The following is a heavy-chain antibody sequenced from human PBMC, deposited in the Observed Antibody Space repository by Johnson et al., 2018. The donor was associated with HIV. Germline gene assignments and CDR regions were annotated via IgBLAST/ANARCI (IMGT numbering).Heavy chain of an antibody. CDR1: GFTFSSYT. D-gene: IGHD1-26*01. V-gene: IGHV3-30*04. J-gene: IGHJ3*02. Sequence: VQLVESGGGVVQPGRSLRLSCAASGFTFSSYTMYWVRQAPGKGLEWVAVISYDGSNEYYADSVKGRFTISRDNSKNTLYLQMSSLRAGDTAVYYCARGRASWELYDAFEIWGQGTMVIVSS. CDR3: ARGRASWELYDAFEI. CDR2: ISYDGSNE.